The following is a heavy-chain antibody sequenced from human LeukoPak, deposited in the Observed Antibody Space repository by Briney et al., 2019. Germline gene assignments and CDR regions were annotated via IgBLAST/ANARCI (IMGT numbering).Heavy chain of an antibody. CDR2: MNPNSGNT. CDR3: ARVLRYFDWFAPGDAFDI. J-gene: IGHJ3*02. V-gene: IGHV1-8*01. Sequence: ASVKVSCKASGYTFTSYDINWVRQATGQGLEWMGWMNPNSGNTGYAQKLQGRVTMTRNTSISTAYMELSSLRSEDTAVYYCARVLRYFDWFAPGDAFDIWGQGTMVTVSS. D-gene: IGHD3-9*01. CDR1: GYTFTSYD.